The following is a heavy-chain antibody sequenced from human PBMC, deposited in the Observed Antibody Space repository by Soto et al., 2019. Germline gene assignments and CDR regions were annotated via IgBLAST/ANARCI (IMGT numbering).Heavy chain of an antibody. CDR3: ARQGDMAATPADAFDI. CDR1: GYSVARYF. J-gene: IGHJ3*02. CDR2: INPSADTT. Sequence: ASVKVSCKASGYSVARYFMHWVRQAPGQGLEWLGVINPSADTTTYAQKFQGRVTMTWDTSTNTVFMDVSSLRSEDTAIYYCARQGDMAATPADAFDIWGQGTLVTVSS. D-gene: IGHD6-19*01. V-gene: IGHV1-46*01.